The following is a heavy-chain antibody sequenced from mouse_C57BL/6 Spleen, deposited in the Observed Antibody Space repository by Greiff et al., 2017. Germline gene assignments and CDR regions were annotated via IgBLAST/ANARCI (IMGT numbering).Heavy chain of an antibody. V-gene: IGHV1-69*01. CDR2: IDPSDSYT. D-gene: IGHD1-1*01. CDR1: GYTFTSYW. Sequence: VQLQQSGAELVMPGASVKLSCKASGYTFTSYWMHWVKQRPGQGLEWIGEIDPSDSYTNYNQKFKGKSTLTVDKSSSTAYMQLSSLTSEDSAVYYCAREGSSFFDYWGQGTTLTVSS. J-gene: IGHJ2*01. CDR3: AREGSSFFDY.